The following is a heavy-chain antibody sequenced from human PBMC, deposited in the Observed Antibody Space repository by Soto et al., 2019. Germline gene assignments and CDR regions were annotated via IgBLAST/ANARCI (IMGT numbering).Heavy chain of an antibody. CDR1: GFTFSGSA. CDR3: TRTGGWDWFDP. J-gene: IGHJ5*02. Sequence: EVHLVESGGGWGQPGGSMKLSCAASGFTFSGSAMHWVRQASGKGLEWVGRIRSKANSYATEYAASVKGRFTISRDDSKNPAYLQMNRLKTEDTAVYYCTRTGGWDWFDPWGQGALVTVSS. V-gene: IGHV3-73*02. D-gene: IGHD3-16*01. CDR2: IRSKANSYAT.